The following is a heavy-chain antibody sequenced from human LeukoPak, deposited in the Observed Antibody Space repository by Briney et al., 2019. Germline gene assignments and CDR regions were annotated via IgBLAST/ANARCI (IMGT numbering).Heavy chain of an antibody. CDR2: IYTSGST. V-gene: IGHV4-4*07. CDR3: ARLMTGTTTAFDI. Sequence: PSETLSLTCTVSGGYISGYYWSWIRQPAGKGLEWVGRIYTSGSTHYNPSLKSRVTMSVDTSKNQFSPNLSSVTAADTAVYYCARLMTGTTTAFDIWGQGTMVTVSS. J-gene: IGHJ3*02. CDR1: GGYISGYY. D-gene: IGHD1-7*01.